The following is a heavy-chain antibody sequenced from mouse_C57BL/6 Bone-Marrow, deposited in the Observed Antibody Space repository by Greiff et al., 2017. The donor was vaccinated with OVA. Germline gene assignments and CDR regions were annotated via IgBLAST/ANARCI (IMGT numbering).Heavy chain of an antibody. CDR3: ARAGGYDYGGGGYYYAMDY. V-gene: IGHV1-69*01. D-gene: IGHD2-4*01. CDR1: GYTFTSYW. Sequence: VQLQQPGAELVMPGASVKLSCKASGYTFTSYWMHWVKQRPGQGLEWIGEIDPSDSYTNYNQKFKGKSTLTVDKSSSTAYMQLSSLTSEDSAVYYCARAGGYDYGGGGYYYAMDYWGQGTSVTVSS. J-gene: IGHJ4*01. CDR2: IDPSDSYT.